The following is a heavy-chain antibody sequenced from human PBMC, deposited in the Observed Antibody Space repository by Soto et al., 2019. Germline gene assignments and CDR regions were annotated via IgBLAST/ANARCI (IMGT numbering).Heavy chain of an antibody. J-gene: IGHJ3*02. V-gene: IGHV5-51*01. CDR3: ARQGGRYCSGGSCYAFDI. CDR2: IYPGDSDT. Sequence: GGSLRLSCKGSGYSFTSYWIGWVRQMPGKGLEWMGIIYPGDSDTRYSPSFQGQVTISADKSISTAYLQWSSLKASDTAMYYCARQGGRYCSGGSCYAFDIWGQGTMVTVSS. CDR1: GYSFTSYW. D-gene: IGHD2-15*01.